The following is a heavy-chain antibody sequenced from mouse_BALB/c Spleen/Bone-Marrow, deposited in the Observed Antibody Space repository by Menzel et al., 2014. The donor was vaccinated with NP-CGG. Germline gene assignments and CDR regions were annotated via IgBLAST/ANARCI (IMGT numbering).Heavy chain of an antibody. CDR3: TRKLPAMDY. Sequence: VQLQQSGTVLARPGASVKMSCKASGYSFTTFWMHWVKQRPGQGLEWIGAIYPGNNDTSYNQKFKGKAKLTAVTSASTAYMELSSLTNEDSAVYYCTRKLPAMDYWGQGTSRTVSS. D-gene: IGHD1-1*01. CDR2: IYPGNNDT. J-gene: IGHJ4*01. CDR1: GYSFTTFW. V-gene: IGHV1-5*01.